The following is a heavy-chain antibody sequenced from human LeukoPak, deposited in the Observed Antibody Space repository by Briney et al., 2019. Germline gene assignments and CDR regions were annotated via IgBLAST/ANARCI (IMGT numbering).Heavy chain of an antibody. J-gene: IGHJ6*03. CDR1: GGTFSSYA. V-gene: IGHV1-69*13. CDR2: IIPIFGTA. D-gene: IGHD5-18*01. CDR3: ARDFVDTAMAGLVGYMDV. Sequence: SVKVSCKASGGTFSSYAISWVRQAPGQGLEWMGGIIPIFGTANYAQKFQGRVTITADESTSTAYMELSSLRSEETAVYYCARDFVDTAMAGLVGYMDVWGKGTTVTVPS.